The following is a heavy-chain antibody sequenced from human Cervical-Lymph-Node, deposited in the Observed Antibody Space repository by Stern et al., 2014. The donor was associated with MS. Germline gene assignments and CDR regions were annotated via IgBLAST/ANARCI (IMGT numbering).Heavy chain of an antibody. J-gene: IGHJ4*02. CDR1: GYSFTSYG. Sequence: VQLVESGAVVKKPGASVKVSCKASGYSFTSYGISWVRQAPGQGLEWMGWISGYNGNTNYAHKLQGRVSMTTDTSTNTAYMEVRSLRSDDTAVYYWARDRGDYWGQGTLVTGAS. V-gene: IGHV1-18*01. CDR3: ARDRGDY. CDR2: ISGYNGNT.